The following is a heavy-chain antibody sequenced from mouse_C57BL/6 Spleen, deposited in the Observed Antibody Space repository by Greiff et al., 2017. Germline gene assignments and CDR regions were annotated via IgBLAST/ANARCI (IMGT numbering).Heavy chain of an antibody. CDR1: GFSLTSYG. Sequence: VHLVESGPGLVQPSQSLSITCTVSGFSLTSYGVHWVRQSPGKGLEWLGVIWSGGSTDYNAAFISRLCISKDNSKSKVFFKMTSLQADDTAMYYCASHDYGFAYWGQGTLLTVSA. V-gene: IGHV2-2*01. CDR3: ASHDYGFAY. J-gene: IGHJ3*01. CDR2: IWSGGST. D-gene: IGHD2-4*01.